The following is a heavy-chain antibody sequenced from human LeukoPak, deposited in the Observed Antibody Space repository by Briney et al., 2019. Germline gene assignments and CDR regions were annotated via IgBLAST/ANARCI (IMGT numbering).Heavy chain of an antibody. Sequence: GGSLRLSCAASGFTFRDFSMHWVRQAPGKGLEWVSLISGDGAVTHYADSMKGRFTISRDNAKSSLYLQMSSLRVEDTAVYYCAITGGPTVTAFDLWGQGILVTVSS. CDR3: AITGGPTVTAFDL. D-gene: IGHD4-17*01. V-gene: IGHV3-43*01. CDR2: ISGDGAVT. CDR1: GFTFRDFS. J-gene: IGHJ4*02.